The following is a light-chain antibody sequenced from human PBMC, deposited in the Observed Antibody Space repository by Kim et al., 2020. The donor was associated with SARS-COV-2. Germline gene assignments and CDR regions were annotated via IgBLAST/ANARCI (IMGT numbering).Light chain of an antibody. Sequence: LSPGQRATLSCRASQSVTSSFLAWYQQKPGQAPRLLIYGASSRATGIADRFSGRGSGTDFTLTISRLQPEDFAVYYCQQYGDLPLTFGGGTKVEIK. V-gene: IGKV3-20*01. CDR2: GAS. CDR3: QQYGDLPLT. CDR1: QSVTSSF. J-gene: IGKJ4*01.